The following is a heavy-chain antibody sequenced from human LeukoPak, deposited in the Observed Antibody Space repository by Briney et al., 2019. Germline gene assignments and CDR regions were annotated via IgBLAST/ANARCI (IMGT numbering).Heavy chain of an antibody. Sequence: GGSLRLSCAASGFTFSSYAMSWVRQAPGKRLEWVSVISGSGGSTYYADSVKGRFTISRDNSKNTLYLQMNSLRAEDTAVYYCAKDVGHNWFDPWGQGTLVTVSS. CDR2: ISGSGGST. CDR3: AKDVGHNWFDP. CDR1: GFTFSSYA. D-gene: IGHD1-26*01. V-gene: IGHV3-23*01. J-gene: IGHJ5*02.